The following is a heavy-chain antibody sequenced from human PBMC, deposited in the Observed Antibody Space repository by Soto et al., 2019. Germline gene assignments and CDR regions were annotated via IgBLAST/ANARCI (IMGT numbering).Heavy chain of an antibody. J-gene: IGHJ5*02. CDR2: ISAYNGNT. V-gene: IGHV1-18*01. Sequence: GASVKVSCKASGYTFTSYGISWVRQAPGQGLEWMGWISAYNGNTNYAQKLQGRVTMTTDTSTSTAYMELRSLRSDDTAVYYCARQSLWFGELLTNWFDPWGQGTLVTVSS. CDR1: GYTFTSYG. CDR3: ARQSLWFGELLTNWFDP. D-gene: IGHD3-10*01.